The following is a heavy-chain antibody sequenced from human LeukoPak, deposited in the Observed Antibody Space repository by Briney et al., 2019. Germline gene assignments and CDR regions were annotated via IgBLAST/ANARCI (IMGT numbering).Heavy chain of an antibody. J-gene: IGHJ6*04. Sequence: PGRSLRLSCAASGFTFSSYAMHWVRQAPGKGLEWVAVISYDGSNKYYADSVKGRFTISRDNSKNTLYLQMNSLRAEDTAVYYCARDRDPHPWGKGTTVTVSS. D-gene: IGHD3-10*01. CDR1: GFTFSSYA. V-gene: IGHV3-30*04. CDR2: ISYDGSNK. CDR3: ARDRDPHP.